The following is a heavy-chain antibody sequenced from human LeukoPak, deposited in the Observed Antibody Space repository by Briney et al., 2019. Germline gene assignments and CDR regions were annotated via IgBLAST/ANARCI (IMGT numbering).Heavy chain of an antibody. CDR2: MNPNSGNT. V-gene: IGHV1-8*01. D-gene: IGHD6-25*01. J-gene: IGHJ5*02. CDR3: ARDLKYSSAPDVDKTFDP. CDR1: GYTFTSYD. Sequence: EASVKVSCKASGYTFTSYDINWVRQATGQGLEWMGWMNPNSGNTGYAQKFQGRVTMTRNTSISTAYMELSSLRSEDTAVYYCARDLKYSSAPDVDKTFDPWGQGTLVTVSS.